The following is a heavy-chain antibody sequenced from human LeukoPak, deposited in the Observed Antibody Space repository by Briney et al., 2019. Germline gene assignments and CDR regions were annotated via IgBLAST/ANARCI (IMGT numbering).Heavy chain of an antibody. D-gene: IGHD5-18*01. CDR3: ARDRGYSYGDYCYYYYMDV. CDR1: GGSISSYY. Sequence: PSETLSLTCTVSGGSISSYYWSWIRQPPGKGLEWIGYIYYSGSTNYNPSLKSRVTISVDTSKNQFSLKLSSVTAADTAVYYCARDRGYSYGDYCYYYYMDVWGKGTTVTVSS. J-gene: IGHJ6*03. CDR2: IYYSGST. V-gene: IGHV4-59*01.